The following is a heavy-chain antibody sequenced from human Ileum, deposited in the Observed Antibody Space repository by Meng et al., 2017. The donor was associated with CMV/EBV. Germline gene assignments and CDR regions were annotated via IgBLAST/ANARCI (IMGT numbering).Heavy chain of an antibody. J-gene: IGHJ6*02. V-gene: IGHV1-69*05. D-gene: IGHD3-3*01. CDR3: ARSGITTLRFLEWVESPYGMDV. CDR1: GGTFISYS. Sequence: SVQVSCKASGGTFISYSICWVRQAPGQGLEGMGGIIPFFGTANYAQQFQGRVTITTDASTSTAYMELSSLRSDDTAVYCCARSGITTLRFLEWVESPYGMDVWGQGTTVTVSS. CDR2: IIPFFGTA.